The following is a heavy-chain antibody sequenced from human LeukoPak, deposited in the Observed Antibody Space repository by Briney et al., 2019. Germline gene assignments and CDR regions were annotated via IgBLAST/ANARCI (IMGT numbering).Heavy chain of an antibody. V-gene: IGHV3-7*01. J-gene: IGHJ4*02. CDR2: IKQDGSEK. CDR1: GFTFSSYW. D-gene: IGHD6-6*01. Sequence: GGSLRLSCAASGFTFSSYWMSWVRQAPGKGLEWVANIKQDGSEKYYVDSVKGRFTISRDNAKNSLYLQMNSLRAEDTAVYYCARDSSYSSSSGFVYWGQGTLVTVSS. CDR3: ARDSSYSSSSGFVY.